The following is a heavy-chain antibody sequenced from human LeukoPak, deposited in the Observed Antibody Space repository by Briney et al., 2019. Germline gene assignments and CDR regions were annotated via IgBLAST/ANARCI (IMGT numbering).Heavy chain of an antibody. CDR1: GFTFSSYS. V-gene: IGHV3-21*01. D-gene: IGHD5-18*01. Sequence: GGSLRLSCAASGFTFSSYSMTWVRQAPGKGLEWVSSISSSSSYIYYADSVKGRFTISRDNAKNSLYLQMNSLRAEDTAVYYCARVQRGYSYGFLFDYWGQGTLVTGSS. J-gene: IGHJ4*02. CDR2: ISSSSSYI. CDR3: ARVQRGYSYGFLFDY.